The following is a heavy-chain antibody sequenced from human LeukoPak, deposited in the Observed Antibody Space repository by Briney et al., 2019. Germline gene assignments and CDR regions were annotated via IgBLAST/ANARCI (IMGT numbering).Heavy chain of an antibody. V-gene: IGHV3-23*01. CDR2: ISGSGGST. J-gene: IGHJ4*02. CDR1: GFTFSSYA. CDR3: AKSLLGDTIFGVVSNFDY. D-gene: IGHD3-3*01. Sequence: GGSLRLSCAASGFTFSSYAMSWVRQAPGKGLEWVSAISGSGGSTYYADSVKGRFTISRDNSKNTLYLQMNSLRAEDTAVYYSAKSLLGDTIFGVVSNFDYWGQGTLVTVSS.